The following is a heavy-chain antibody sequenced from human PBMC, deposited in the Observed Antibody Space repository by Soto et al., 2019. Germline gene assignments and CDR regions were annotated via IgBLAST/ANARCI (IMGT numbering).Heavy chain of an antibody. CDR2: ISGSSGSI. CDR1: GFTFIAYA. Sequence: GGSLRLSCASSGFTFIAYAMSWVRQATGKGLEWVSAISGSSGSIYYADSVKGRFTISRDNSKNALSLQMNSLRAEDTAIYYCAKAQTTTRYSLDSWGKGILVTAS. J-gene: IGHJ4*02. V-gene: IGHV3-23*01. CDR3: AKAQTTTRYSLDS.